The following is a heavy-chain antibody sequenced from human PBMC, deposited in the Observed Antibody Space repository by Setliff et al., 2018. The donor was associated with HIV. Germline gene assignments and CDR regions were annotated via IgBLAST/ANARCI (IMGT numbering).Heavy chain of an antibody. CDR2: IYFRGST. J-gene: IGHJ5*02. V-gene: IGHV4-39*01. Sequence: PSETLSLTCTVSDDSITSTNYYWAWIRQSPRKGLEWIGSIYFRGSTYNNPSLKSRVFISGDMSRSQFYLNLSSVTAADTAVYYCARYTSKVDWFDPWGQGTLVTVS. CDR1: DDSITSTNYY. D-gene: IGHD2-2*02. CDR3: ARYTSKVDWFDP.